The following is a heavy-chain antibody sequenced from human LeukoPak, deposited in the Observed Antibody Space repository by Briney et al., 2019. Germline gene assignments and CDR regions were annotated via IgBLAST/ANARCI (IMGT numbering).Heavy chain of an antibody. CDR2: IYYSGST. Sequence: SETLSLTCTASGGSISSYYWSWIRQPPGKGLEWIGYIYYSGSTDYNPSLKSRVTISVDTSKNQFSLKLSSVTAADTAVYYCATSKQGYCGGDCYSIGGFDPWGQGTLVTVSS. CDR3: ATSKQGYCGGDCYSIGGFDP. J-gene: IGHJ5*02. D-gene: IGHD2-21*02. V-gene: IGHV4-59*01. CDR1: GGSISSYY.